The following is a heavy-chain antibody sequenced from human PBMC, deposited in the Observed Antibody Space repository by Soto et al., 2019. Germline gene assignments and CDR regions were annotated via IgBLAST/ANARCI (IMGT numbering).Heavy chain of an antibody. Sequence: EVQVVESGGGFVEPGGSLRLSCAASGVSFTSAWLTWVRQAPGKGLEWVGRIKSETDGGTTAFAAPVKDRFTMSRDDAENTASTQMNSLKTEDTSMYYCIDQVTISRAPFIYWGQGILVTVSS. J-gene: IGHJ4*02. CDR3: IDQVTISRAPFIY. CDR1: GVSFTSAW. CDR2: IKSETDGGTT. D-gene: IGHD3-3*01. V-gene: IGHV3-15*07.